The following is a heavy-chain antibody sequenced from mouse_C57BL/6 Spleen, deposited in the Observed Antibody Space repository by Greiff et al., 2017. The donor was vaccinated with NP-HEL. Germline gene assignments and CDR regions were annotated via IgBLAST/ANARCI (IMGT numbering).Heavy chain of an antibody. D-gene: IGHD3-3*01. CDR2: IYPSDSET. Sequence: VQLQQSGAELVRPGSSVKLSCKASGYTFTSYWMDWVKQRPGQGLEWIGNIYPSDSETHYNQKFKDKATLTVDKSSSTAYMQLSSLTSEDSAVYYCARGGQAVYFDYWGQGTTLTVSS. CDR1: GYTFTSYW. J-gene: IGHJ2*01. CDR3: ARGGQAVYFDY. V-gene: IGHV1-61*01.